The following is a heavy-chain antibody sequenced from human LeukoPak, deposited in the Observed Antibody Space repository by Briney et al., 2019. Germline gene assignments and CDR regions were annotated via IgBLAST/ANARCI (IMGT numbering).Heavy chain of an antibody. D-gene: IGHD3-22*01. J-gene: IGHJ4*02. CDR2: INHSGST. CDR1: GGSFSGYY. Sequence: PSETLSLTCAVYGGSFSGYYWSWIRQPPGKGLEWIGEINHSGSTNYNPSLKSRVTISVDTSKNQFSLKLSSVTAADTAVYYCARGRRYYDSSVIDYWGQGTLVTVSS. CDR3: ARGRRYYDSSVIDY. V-gene: IGHV4-34*01.